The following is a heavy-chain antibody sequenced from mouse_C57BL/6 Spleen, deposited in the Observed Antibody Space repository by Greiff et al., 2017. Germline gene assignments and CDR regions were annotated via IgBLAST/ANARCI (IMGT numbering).Heavy chain of an antibody. CDR1: GFTFSSYA. J-gene: IGHJ2*01. Sequence: DVKLVESGGGLVKPGGSLKLSCAASGFTFSSYAMSWVRQTPEKRLEWVATISDGGSYTYYPDNVKGRFTISRDNAKNNVYLQMSHLKSEDTAMYYCARDRGYDYYFDYWGQGTTLTVSS. D-gene: IGHD2-4*01. CDR3: ARDRGYDYYFDY. CDR2: ISDGGSYT. V-gene: IGHV5-4*01.